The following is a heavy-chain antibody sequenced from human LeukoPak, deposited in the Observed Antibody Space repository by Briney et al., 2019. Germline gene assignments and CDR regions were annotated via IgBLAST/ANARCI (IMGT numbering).Heavy chain of an antibody. CDR3: AGERGEEYSSGWYKTNFFYN. CDR2: GDYSGGT. CDR1: GDSFTSVTDY. J-gene: IGHJ4*02. D-gene: IGHD6-19*01. Sequence: SEILSLTCTVSGDSFTSVTDYWAWIRQPPGKGLEWIASGDYSGGTYYNPSLESRVAISADMSKKQISLKLASVTGADTAVYYCAGERGEEYSSGWYKTNFFYNWGQGIRVTVSS. V-gene: IGHV4-39*07.